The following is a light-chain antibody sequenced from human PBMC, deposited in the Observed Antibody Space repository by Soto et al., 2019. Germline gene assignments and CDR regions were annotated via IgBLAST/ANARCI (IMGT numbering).Light chain of an antibody. Sequence: QSALTQPASVSGSPGQSITISCTGTSSDVGNYNYVSWYQQYPGRIPKLLIYMVSNRPSGVSNRFSGSKSGNTAYLTISWLQAEAEAHYSCPSPTPGSLDVFRTGTKLTVL. CDR1: SSDVGNYNY. CDR2: MVS. V-gene: IGLV2-14*01. J-gene: IGLJ1*01. CDR3: PSPTPGSLDV.